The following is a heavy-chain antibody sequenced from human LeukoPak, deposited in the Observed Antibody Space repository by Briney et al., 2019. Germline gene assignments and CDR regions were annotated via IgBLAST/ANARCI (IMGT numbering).Heavy chain of an antibody. J-gene: IGHJ1*01. CDR2: IKQDGSEQ. CDR1: GFSFGSHW. CDR3: ARDASYFQL. Sequence: GGSLRLSCAASGFSFGSHWMSWVRQTPGKGLEWVAYIKQDGSEQKYVDSVKDRFTISRDNAKNSLYLQMNSLSAEDTAVYYCARDASYFQLWGQGTLVTVSS. V-gene: IGHV3-7*01.